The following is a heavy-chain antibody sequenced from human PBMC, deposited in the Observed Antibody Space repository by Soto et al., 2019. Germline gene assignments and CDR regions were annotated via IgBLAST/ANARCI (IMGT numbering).Heavy chain of an antibody. V-gene: IGHV4-34*01. CDR2: INHSGST. CDR1: GGSFSGYD. J-gene: IGHJ6*02. D-gene: IGHD6-6*01. Sequence: SETLCLPCAAYGGSFSGYDWSWIRQPPGKGLEWIGEINHSGSTNYNPSLKSRVTISVDTSKKQFSLKLGSVSAADTAVYYCARVRQLGSDWYYHDMAVWGQGTSVAVCS. CDR3: ARVRQLGSDWYYHDMAV.